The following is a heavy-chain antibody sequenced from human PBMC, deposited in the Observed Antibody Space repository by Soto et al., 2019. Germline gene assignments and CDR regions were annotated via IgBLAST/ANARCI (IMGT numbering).Heavy chain of an antibody. CDR1: GFTFSSYW. D-gene: IGHD2-2*01. J-gene: IGHJ5*02. V-gene: IGHV3-74*01. CDR3: FVVPAEGWFDP. CDR2: INSDGSSS. Sequence: EVQLVESGGGLVQPGGSLRLSCAASGFTFSSYWMHWVRQAPGKGLVWVSRINSDGSSSSYADSVKGRFTISRDNAKNTLYLQMNSLRAEDTAVYYCFVVPAEGWFDPWGQGTLVTVSS.